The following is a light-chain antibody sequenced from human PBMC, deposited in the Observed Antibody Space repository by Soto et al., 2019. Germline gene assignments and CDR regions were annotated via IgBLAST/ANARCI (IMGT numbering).Light chain of an antibody. CDR3: SSYTSTNTVV. Sequence: QSALTQPTSVSGSPGQSITISRTGTSSDIGGYNFVSWYQQHPGKAPKLMFYDVTNRPSGVSNRFSGSKSGNTASLTISGLQAEDEAVYYCSSYTSTNTVVFGGGTKLTVL. V-gene: IGLV2-14*03. CDR2: DVT. J-gene: IGLJ2*01. CDR1: SSDIGGYNF.